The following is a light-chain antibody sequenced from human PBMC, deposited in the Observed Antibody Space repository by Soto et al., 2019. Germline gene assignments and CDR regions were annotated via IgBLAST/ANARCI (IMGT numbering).Light chain of an antibody. J-gene: IGKJ3*01. CDR2: AAS. Sequence: DIQMTQSPSSLSASVGDRVTITCRASQSITNSLNWYQHKPGKAPTLVVYAASSLQSGVPSRFSGSGSGTEFTLTISSSQPEDFATYFCQQGHSMPFTFGPGTKVDIK. V-gene: IGKV1-39*01. CDR1: QSITNS. CDR3: QQGHSMPFT.